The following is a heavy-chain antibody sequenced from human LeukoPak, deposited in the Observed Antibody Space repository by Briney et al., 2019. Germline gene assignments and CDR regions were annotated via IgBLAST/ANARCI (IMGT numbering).Heavy chain of an antibody. CDR1: GFTFSTYR. CDR3: ARGVDY. CDR2: ISPGSSTI. V-gene: IGHV3-48*01. J-gene: IGHJ4*02. Sequence: GGSLRLSCEASGFTFSTYRMNWVRQAPGKGLEWVSYISPGSSTIYYADSVKGRFTISRDNAKNSLYLQMNSLRAEDTAVYLWARGVDYWGQGTLVTVS.